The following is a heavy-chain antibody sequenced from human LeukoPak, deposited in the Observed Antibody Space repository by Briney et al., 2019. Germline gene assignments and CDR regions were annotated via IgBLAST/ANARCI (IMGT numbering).Heavy chain of an antibody. D-gene: IGHD6-19*01. V-gene: IGHV1-18*01. CDR2: ISAYNGNT. Sequence: GASVKVSCKASGYTFTSYGISWVRQAPGQGLEWMGWISAYNGNTNYAQKLQGRVTMTTDTSTSTAYMELRSLRPDDTAVYYCARANSGYSSGWYSLTIDYWGQGTLVTVSS. CDR1: GYTFTSYG. CDR3: ARANSGYSSGWYSLTIDY. J-gene: IGHJ4*02.